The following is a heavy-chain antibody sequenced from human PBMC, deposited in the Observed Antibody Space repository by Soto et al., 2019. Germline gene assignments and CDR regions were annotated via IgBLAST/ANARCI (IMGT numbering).Heavy chain of an antibody. CDR1: GFTFSTYA. CDR3: AKVPAYDYVWGSYYYFDY. D-gene: IGHD3-16*01. J-gene: IGHJ4*02. Sequence: EVQLLESGGGLVQPGGSLRLSCAASGFTFSTYAMSWVRQAPGKGLEWVSAISGGGGSTYYADSVKGRCTISRDNSKNTLYLRMNSLRAEDTAVYYCAKVPAYDYVWGSYYYFDYWGQGTLVTVSS. CDR2: ISGGGGST. V-gene: IGHV3-23*01.